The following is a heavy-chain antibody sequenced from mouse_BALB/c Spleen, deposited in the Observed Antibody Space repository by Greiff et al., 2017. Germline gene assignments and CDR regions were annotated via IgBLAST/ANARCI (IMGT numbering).Heavy chain of an antibody. Sequence: EVKVVESGGGLVQPGGSRKLSCAASGFTFSSFGMHWVRQAPEKGLEWVAYISSGSSTIYYADTVKGRFTISRDNPKNTLFLQMTSLRSEDTAMYYCARERVFTTVVAPFDYWGQGTTLTVSS. V-gene: IGHV5-17*02. D-gene: IGHD1-1*01. CDR2: ISSGSSTI. J-gene: IGHJ2*01. CDR3: ARERVFTTVVAPFDY. CDR1: GFTFSSFG.